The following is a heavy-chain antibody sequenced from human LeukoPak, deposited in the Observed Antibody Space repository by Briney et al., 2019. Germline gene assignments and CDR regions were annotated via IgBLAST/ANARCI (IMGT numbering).Heavy chain of an antibody. D-gene: IGHD3-10*01. J-gene: IGHJ5*02. V-gene: IGHV4-30-2*01. CDR3: ARGPYYYGSGSYSTRFDP. CDR1: GGSISSGGYC. Sequence: SETLALTCTVSGGSISSGGYCWSWIRQPPGKGLEWIGYIYHSGSTYYNPSLKSRVTISVDRSKNQFSLKLSSVTAADTAVYYCARGPYYYGSGSYSTRFDPWGQGTLVTVSS. CDR2: IYHSGST.